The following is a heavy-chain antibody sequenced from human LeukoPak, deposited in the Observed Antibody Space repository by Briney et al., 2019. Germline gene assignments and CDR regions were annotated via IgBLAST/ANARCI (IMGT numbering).Heavy chain of an antibody. V-gene: IGHV4-39*07. D-gene: IGHD2-15*01. CDR1: GGSISSSSYY. CDR2: IYYSGST. CDR3: ARGAAPFFDY. Sequence: SETLSLTCTVSGGSISSSSYYWGWIRQPPGKGMEWIGSIYYSGSTYYNPSLKSRVTISVDTSKNQFSLKLSSLTAADTAVYYCARGAAPFFDYWGQGTLVTVSS. J-gene: IGHJ4*02.